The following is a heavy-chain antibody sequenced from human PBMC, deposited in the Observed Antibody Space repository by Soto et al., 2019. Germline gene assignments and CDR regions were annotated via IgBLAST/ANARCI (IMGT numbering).Heavy chain of an antibody. CDR3: AVGYGDYGLGFFDY. Sequence: SETLSLTCTVSGGSISSSSYYWGWIRQPPGKGLEWIGSIYYSGSTYYNPSLKSRVTISVDTSKNQFSLKLSSVTAADTAVYYCAVGYGDYGLGFFDYWGQGTLVTVSS. CDR1: GGSISSSSYY. CDR2: IYYSGST. D-gene: IGHD4-17*01. V-gene: IGHV4-39*01. J-gene: IGHJ4*02.